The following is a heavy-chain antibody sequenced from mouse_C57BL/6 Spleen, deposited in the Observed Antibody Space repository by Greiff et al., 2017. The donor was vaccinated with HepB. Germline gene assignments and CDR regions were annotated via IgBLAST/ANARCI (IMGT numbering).Heavy chain of an antibody. CDR3: AREMFYGKNPVWYFDV. CDR1: GFNIKNTY. D-gene: IGHD2-1*01. Sequence: EVQLQQSVAELVRPGASVKLSCTASGFNIKNTYMHWVKQRPEQGLEWIGRIDPANGNTEYAPKFQGKATITADTSSNTAYLQLSSLTSEDTAIYYCAREMFYGKNPVWYFDVWGTGTTVTVSS. J-gene: IGHJ1*03. V-gene: IGHV14-3*01. CDR2: IDPANGNT.